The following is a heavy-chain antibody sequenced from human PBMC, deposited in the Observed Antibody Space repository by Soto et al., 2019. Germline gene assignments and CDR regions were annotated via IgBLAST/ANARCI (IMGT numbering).Heavy chain of an antibody. CDR2: IIPIFGTA. Sequence: QVQLVQSGAEVKKPGSSVKVSCKASGGTFSSYAISWVRQAPGQGLEWMGGIIPIFGTANYAQKFQGRVTITADESTSTAYMELSSMRSEDTAVYYCARDPSYSSGWPRVRDNDFDIWGQGTMVTVSS. D-gene: IGHD6-19*01. CDR3: ARDPSYSSGWPRVRDNDFDI. J-gene: IGHJ3*02. CDR1: GGTFSSYA. V-gene: IGHV1-69*01.